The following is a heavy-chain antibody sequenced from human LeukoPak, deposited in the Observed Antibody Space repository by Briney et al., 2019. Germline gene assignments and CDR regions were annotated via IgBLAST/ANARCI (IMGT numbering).Heavy chain of an antibody. J-gene: IGHJ3*02. V-gene: IGHV4-34*01. CDR2: INHSGST. CDR3: ARSNYVWGSYRPRQSDAFDI. CDR1: GGSFSGYY. Sequence: SETLSLTCAVYGGSFSGYYGSWIRHPPGKGLEWIGEINHSGSTNYNPSLKSRVTMSVDTSKNQFSLELSSVTAADTAVYYCARSNYVWGSYRPRQSDAFDIWGQGTMVTVSS. D-gene: IGHD3-16*02.